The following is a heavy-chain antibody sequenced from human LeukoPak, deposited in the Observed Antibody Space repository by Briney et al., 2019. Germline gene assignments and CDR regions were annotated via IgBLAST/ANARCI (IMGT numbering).Heavy chain of an antibody. V-gene: IGHV3-48*03. CDR2: ISSSGSTT. J-gene: IGHJ4*02. CDR3: AKEREDCSSSSCYEEFDC. D-gene: IGHD2-2*01. Sequence: GGSLRLSCVASGFTLSSYEMIWIRQAPGEGLEWVSYISSSGSTTYYADSVRGRFTTSRDNAENSLYLQMNNLRAEDTAIYYCAKEREDCSSSSCYEEFDCWGQGTLVTVSS. CDR1: GFTLSSYE.